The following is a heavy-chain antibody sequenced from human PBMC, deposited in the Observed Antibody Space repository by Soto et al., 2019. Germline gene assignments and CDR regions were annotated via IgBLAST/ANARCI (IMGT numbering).Heavy chain of an antibody. D-gene: IGHD7-27*01. CDR3: ARRLNLEVAGNWGYDY. V-gene: IGHV5-51*01. J-gene: IGHJ4*02. Sequence: LGESRKISCKASGYNFSRYWIACVRQMPGKGLEWLGIIYPGDSDTRYSPSFRGQVTMSADKSTSTAYLQWSSLTASDSAIYFCARRLNLEVAGNWGYDYWGQGTLVTVSS. CDR2: IYPGDSDT. CDR1: GYNFSRYW.